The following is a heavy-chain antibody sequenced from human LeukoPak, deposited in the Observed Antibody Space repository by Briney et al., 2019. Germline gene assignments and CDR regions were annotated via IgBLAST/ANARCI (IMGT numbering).Heavy chain of an antibody. D-gene: IGHD3-22*01. CDR3: ARDLSSGYYNLDY. Sequence: GASVKVSCKASGYTFTGYYMHWVRQAPGQGLEWMGWINPNSGGTNYAQKFQGRVTMTRDTSISTAYMELSRLRSDDTAVYYCARDLSSGYYNLDYWGQGTLVTVSS. J-gene: IGHJ4*02. CDR1: GYTFTGYY. CDR2: INPNSGGT. V-gene: IGHV1-2*02.